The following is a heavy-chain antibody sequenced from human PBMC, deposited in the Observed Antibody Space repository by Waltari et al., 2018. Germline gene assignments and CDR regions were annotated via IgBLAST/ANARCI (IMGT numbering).Heavy chain of an antibody. CDR1: GFTFRYYG. V-gene: IGHV3-33*01. CDR2: IWPDGSDD. J-gene: IGHJ2*01. CDR3: ARDSDSSGLYWYFDL. Sequence: AQLVESGGGVVQPGRSLGLSCAASGFTFRYYGMFWVRQAPGKGLEWVALIWPDGSDDDYIDSVRGRFTISRDNAKNTLYLQMTSLRAEDTAVYYCARDSDSSGLYWYFDLWGRGTLVTVSS. D-gene: IGHD1-26*01.